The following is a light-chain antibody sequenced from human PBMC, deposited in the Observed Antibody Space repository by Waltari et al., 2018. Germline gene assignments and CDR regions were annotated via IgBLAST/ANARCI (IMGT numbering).Light chain of an antibody. J-gene: IGLJ3*02. CDR3: QSADTSGSRWV. Sequence: SYELTQPPSVSVSPGQTARITCSGDALPKQYAYWYQQKPGQAPILVLYKDSERPSGIPGRFSGSSSGTIVTLTISGVQAEDEADYYCQSADTSGSRWVFGGGTKLTVL. V-gene: IGLV3-25*03. CDR2: KDS. CDR1: ALPKQY.